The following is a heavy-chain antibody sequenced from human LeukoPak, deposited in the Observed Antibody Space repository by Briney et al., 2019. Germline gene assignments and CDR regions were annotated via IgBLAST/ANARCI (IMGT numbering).Heavy chain of an antibody. D-gene: IGHD1-14*01. CDR1: GFTVITND. CDR3: ARGVEPLAANTLAY. Sequence: GGSLRLSCADSGFTVITNDMTWVRQAPGKGLEWVSVLYSDGNTKYADSVQGRFIISRDNSKNTLYLEMNSLRPDDTAVYYCARGVEPLAANTLAYWGQGTLVTVSS. V-gene: IGHV3-53*01. J-gene: IGHJ4*02. CDR2: LYSDGNT.